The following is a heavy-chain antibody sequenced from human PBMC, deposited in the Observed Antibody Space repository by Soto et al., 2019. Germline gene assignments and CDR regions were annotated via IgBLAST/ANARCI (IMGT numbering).Heavy chain of an antibody. Sequence: ASVKVSCKASGYTFTSYYMHWVRQAPGQGLEWMGIINPSGGSTSYAQKFQGRVTMTRDTSTSTVYMELSSLRSEDTAVYYCARDRRVFGVVITPGYWGQGTLVTVS. CDR1: GYTFTSYY. CDR2: INPSGGST. D-gene: IGHD3-3*01. J-gene: IGHJ4*02. CDR3: ARDRRVFGVVITPGY. V-gene: IGHV1-46*01.